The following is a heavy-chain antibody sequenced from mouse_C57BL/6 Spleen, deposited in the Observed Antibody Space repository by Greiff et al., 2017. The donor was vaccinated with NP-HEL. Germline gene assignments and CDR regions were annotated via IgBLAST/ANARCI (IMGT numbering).Heavy chain of an antibody. CDR2: INPGSGGT. V-gene: IGHV1-54*01. CDR3: ARWANYYGSRRYAMDY. D-gene: IGHD1-1*01. CDR1: GYAFTNYL. Sequence: VKLVESGAELVRPGTSVKVSCKASGYAFTNYLIAWVKQRPGQGLEWIGVINPGSGGTKYNEKFKGKATLTADKSSSTAYMQLSSLTSEDSAVYFCARWANYYGSRRYAMDYWGQGTSVTVSS. J-gene: IGHJ4*01.